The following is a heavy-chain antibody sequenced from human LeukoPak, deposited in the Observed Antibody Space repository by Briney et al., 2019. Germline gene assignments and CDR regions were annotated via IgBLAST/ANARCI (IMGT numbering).Heavy chain of an antibody. J-gene: IGHJ4*02. D-gene: IGHD6-19*01. Sequence: GGSLRLSCAASAFTFSNYAMRWVRQAPGKGREGVSTLSATVSEGEAYYADSVKGRFTISRDNSKNTLHLQMNSLRAEDTAMYYCAKTRGNGAVSGTGEIDYWGQGTLVTVSS. CDR3: AKTRGNGAVSGTGEIDY. V-gene: IGHV3-23*01. CDR2: LSATVSEGEA. CDR1: AFTFSNYA.